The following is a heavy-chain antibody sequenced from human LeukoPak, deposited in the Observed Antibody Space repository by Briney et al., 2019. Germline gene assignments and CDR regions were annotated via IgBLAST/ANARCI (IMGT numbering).Heavy chain of an antibody. V-gene: IGHV3-23*01. Sequence: GGSLRLSCAVSGFTFSHYAMSWVRQAPGTGLEWVGSLTDSGDATYYADSVKGRLTISRDNSNSTLYLHISGLRDEDTAVYYCARGYGHNSGGWLDPWGQGTLVTVSS. CDR3: ARGYGHNSGGWLDP. J-gene: IGHJ5*02. CDR2: LTDSGDAT. CDR1: GFTFSHYA. D-gene: IGHD1-1*01.